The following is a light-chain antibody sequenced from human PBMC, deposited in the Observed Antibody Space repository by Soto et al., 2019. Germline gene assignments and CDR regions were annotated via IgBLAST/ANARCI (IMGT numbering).Light chain of an antibody. CDR1: QTVSSN. CDR3: QQYNNWPLIT. V-gene: IGKV3D-15*01. J-gene: IGKJ5*01. CDR2: GAS. Sequence: EIILTQSPDTLSLSPGERATLSCRASQTVSSNYLAWCQQRPGQAPTLLIYGASTRAAGIPDRFSGSGSGTAFTLTISSLQSEDFALYYCQQYNNWPLITFGQGTRLEIK.